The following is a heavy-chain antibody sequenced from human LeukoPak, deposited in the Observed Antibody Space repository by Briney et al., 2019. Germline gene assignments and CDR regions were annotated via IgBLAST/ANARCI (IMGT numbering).Heavy chain of an antibody. CDR3: AKEPRNYYYYGMDV. CDR2: IWFDGSNK. J-gene: IGHJ6*02. Sequence: GGSLRLSCAASGFTFSGYGMHWVRQAPGKGLEWVAVIWFDGSNKYYGDSVKGRFTISRDNSKNTLYLQMNSLRAEDTAVYYCAKEPRNYYYYGMDVWGQGTTVTVSS. CDR1: GFTFSGYG. V-gene: IGHV3-30*02.